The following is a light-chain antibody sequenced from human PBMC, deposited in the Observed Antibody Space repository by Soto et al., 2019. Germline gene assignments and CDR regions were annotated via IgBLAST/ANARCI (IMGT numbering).Light chain of an antibody. J-gene: IGLJ1*01. V-gene: IGLV2-14*01. CDR2: DVS. CDR1: SSDVGGYNY. Sequence: QSALTQPASLSGSPGQSITISCTGTSSDVGGYNYVSWYQQHPGKAPKLMIYDVSNRPSGVYNRFSGSKSGNTASLTISGLQAEDEADYYCSSYTSSSTLAYVFGTGTKVTVL. CDR3: SSYTSSSTLAYV.